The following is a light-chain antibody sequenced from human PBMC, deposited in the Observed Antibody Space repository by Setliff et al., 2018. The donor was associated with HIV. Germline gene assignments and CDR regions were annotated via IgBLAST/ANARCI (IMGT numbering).Light chain of an antibody. CDR2: DVS. CDR1: SSDVGGYNY. V-gene: IGLV2-14*03. J-gene: IGLJ1*01. Sequence: QSVLTQPASVSGSPGQSITISCTGTSSDVGGYNYVSWYQQHPGKAPKLMIYDVSNRPSGVSNRFSGSKSSNTASLIISGLQPEDEADYYCSSYTNTPLYVFGNGTKVTV. CDR3: SSYTNTPLYV.